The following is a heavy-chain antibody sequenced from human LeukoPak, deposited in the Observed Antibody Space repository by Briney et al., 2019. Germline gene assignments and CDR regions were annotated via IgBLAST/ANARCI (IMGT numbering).Heavy chain of an antibody. CDR1: GGIFSSDG. V-gene: IGHV1-69*13. CDR2: IIPMFGTA. J-gene: IGHJ4*02. CDR3: ARVLRYRPGDY. Sequence: SVKVSCKASGGIFSSDGFHWVRQAPGQGLEWMGGIIPMFGTANYAQSFEDRLTITADESTTTAYMELSRLRSDDTAVYYCARVLRYRPGDYWGQGTLVTVSS. D-gene: IGHD3-9*01.